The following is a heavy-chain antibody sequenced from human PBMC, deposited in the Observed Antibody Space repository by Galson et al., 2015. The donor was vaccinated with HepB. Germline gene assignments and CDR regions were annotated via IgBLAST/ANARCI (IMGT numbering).Heavy chain of an antibody. D-gene: IGHD3-10*01. CDR3: AKKSSPGPHSYYMDA. J-gene: IGHJ6*03. CDR2: ITDNSEKT. V-gene: IGHV3-23*01. CDR1: GFTFSSYY. Sequence: SLRLSCAASGFTFSSYYMSWVRQAPGKGLEWVSGITDNSEKTYYADSAKGRFTISRDNSKWTLYLQMHSLRAEDTAVYYGAKKSSPGPHSYYMDAWGKGTTVTVSS.